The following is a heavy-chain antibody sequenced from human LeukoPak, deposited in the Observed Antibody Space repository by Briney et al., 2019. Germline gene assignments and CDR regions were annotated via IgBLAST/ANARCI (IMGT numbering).Heavy chain of an antibody. CDR3: AADRGGSSTYWYYYIDV. V-gene: IGHV1-58*02. Sequence: GTSVKVSCKASGFTFTSSAMQWVRQARGQRLEWIGWIVVGSGNTNYAQKFQERVTITRDMSTRTAYMELSSLRSEDTAVYYCAADRGGSSTYWYYYIDVWGKGTTVTVSS. J-gene: IGHJ6*03. CDR1: GFTFTSSA. D-gene: IGHD6-13*01. CDR2: IVVGSGNT.